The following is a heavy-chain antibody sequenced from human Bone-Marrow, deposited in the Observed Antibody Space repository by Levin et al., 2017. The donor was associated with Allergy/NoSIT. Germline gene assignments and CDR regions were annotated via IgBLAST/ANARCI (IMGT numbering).Heavy chain of an antibody. CDR1: GFTFSTYA. J-gene: IGHJ5*01. V-gene: IGHV3-23*01. Sequence: GESLKISCAASGFTFSTYAMSWVRQAPGKGLEWVSAISGSGAFTYYADSVKGRFVISRDNSKNTLYLQMNSLRADDTAVYYCAKASESDSWGQGTLVTVSS. CDR2: ISGSGAFT. CDR3: AKASESDS.